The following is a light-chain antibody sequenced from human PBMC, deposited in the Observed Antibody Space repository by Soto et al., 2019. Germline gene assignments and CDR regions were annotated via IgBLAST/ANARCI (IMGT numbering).Light chain of an antibody. CDR3: QQYNSYPLT. CDR1: QSISSY. CDR2: AAS. Sequence: DIQMTQSPSTLSASLGDRVTITWRASQSISSYLNWYQQKPGKAPKLLIYAASSLQSGVPSRFSGSGYGTEFTLTISSLQPDDFATYYCQQYNSYPLTFGGGTKVDIK. V-gene: IGKV1-5*01. J-gene: IGKJ4*01.